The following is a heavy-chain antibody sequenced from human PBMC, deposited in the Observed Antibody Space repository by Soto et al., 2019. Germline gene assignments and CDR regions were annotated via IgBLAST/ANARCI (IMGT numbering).Heavy chain of an antibody. CDR1: GFIFSTYG. Sequence: QVQLVESGGGVVQPGRSLRLSCAASGFIFSTYGMHWVRQAPGKGLEWAAVTSYDGSNQYYEDYVKGRFTISRDNSKITLSLQMNSLTVEDTAVYYCAKSWSGSHGAFDMWGQGTMVTVSA. CDR3: AKSWSGSHGAFDM. D-gene: IGHD2-8*02. J-gene: IGHJ3*02. V-gene: IGHV3-30*18. CDR2: TSYDGSNQ.